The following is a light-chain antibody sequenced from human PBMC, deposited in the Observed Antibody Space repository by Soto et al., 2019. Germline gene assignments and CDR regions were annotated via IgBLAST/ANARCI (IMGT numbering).Light chain of an antibody. CDR1: QNINSY. J-gene: IGKJ2*01. Sequence: DVQLTQSPSSLSASVGDRVTITCRASQNINSYLNWYQQRPGTAPEFLIYAASSLQSGVPSRFSGSESGTDFTLIISGLQPEDSGFYFCQQTFNTPHTFGQGTKLEI. V-gene: IGKV1-39*01. CDR2: AAS. CDR3: QQTFNTPHT.